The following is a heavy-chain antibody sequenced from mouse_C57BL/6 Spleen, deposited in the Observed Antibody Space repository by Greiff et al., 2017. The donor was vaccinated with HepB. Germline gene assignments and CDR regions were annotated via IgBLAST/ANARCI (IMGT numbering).Heavy chain of an antibody. CDR2: IDPSDSYT. Sequence: VQLQQPGAELVRPGTSVKLSCKASGYTFTSYWMHWVKQRPGQGLEWIGVIDPSDSYTNYNQKFKGKATLTVDTSSSTAYMQLSSLTSEDSAVYYCARGPYGSSYGYFDVWGTGTTVTVSS. V-gene: IGHV1-59*01. D-gene: IGHD1-1*01. CDR3: ARGPYGSSYGYFDV. J-gene: IGHJ1*03. CDR1: GYTFTSYW.